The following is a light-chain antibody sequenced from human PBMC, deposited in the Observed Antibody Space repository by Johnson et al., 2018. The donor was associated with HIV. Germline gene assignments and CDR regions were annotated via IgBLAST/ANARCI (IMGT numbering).Light chain of an antibody. CDR2: DNN. V-gene: IGLV1-51*01. CDR3: GTWDSSLRVGF. Sequence: QPVLTQPPSVSAAPGQKVTISCSGSSSNIGNNYVSWYQHLPGTAPKLLIYDNNKRPSGIPDRFSGSKSGTSATLGITGLQTGDEADYYCGTWDSSLRVGFFGTGTKVPVL. CDR1: SSNIGNNY. J-gene: IGLJ1*01.